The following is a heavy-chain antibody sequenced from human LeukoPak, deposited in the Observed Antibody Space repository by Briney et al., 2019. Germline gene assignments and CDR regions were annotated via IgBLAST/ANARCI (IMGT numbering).Heavy chain of an antibody. J-gene: IGHJ4*02. CDR3: ARQYYDILTGYPAEFDY. Sequence: GGSLRLSCEASGFTVSRNYMSWVGQAPGKGREGVSVIYSGGSTYYADSVKGRFTISRDNSKNTLYLQMNSLRAEDTAVYYCARQYYDILTGYPAEFDYWGQGTLVTVSS. CDR1: GFTVSRNY. D-gene: IGHD3-9*01. V-gene: IGHV3-66*02. CDR2: IYSGGST.